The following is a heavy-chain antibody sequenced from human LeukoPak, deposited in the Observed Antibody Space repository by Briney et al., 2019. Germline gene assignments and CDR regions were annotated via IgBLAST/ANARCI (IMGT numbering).Heavy chain of an antibody. CDR1: GFTFSSYG. V-gene: IGHV3-30*18. D-gene: IGHD3-22*01. Sequence: GRSLRLSCAASGFTFSSYGMHWVRQAPGKGLEWVAVISYDGSNKYYADSVKGRFTISRDNSKNTLYLQMNSLRAEDTAVYYCAKALITVHTWHAFDIWGQGTMVTVSS. J-gene: IGHJ3*02. CDR2: ISYDGSNK. CDR3: AKALITVHTWHAFDI.